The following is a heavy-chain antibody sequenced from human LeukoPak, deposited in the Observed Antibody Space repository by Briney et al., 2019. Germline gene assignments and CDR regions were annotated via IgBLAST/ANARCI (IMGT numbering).Heavy chain of an antibody. CDR3: ARQYIDILTGYHRGELYWYFDL. D-gene: IGHD3-9*01. Sequence: SETLSLTCTVSGGSISTYYWSWIRQPPGKGLEWIGYIYSRGSATYNPSLQGRVSILLDTSKNQFSLKLTSVTAADTAVYYCARQYIDILTGYHRGELYWYFDLWGRGTLVTVSS. CDR1: GGSISTYY. V-gene: IGHV4-59*08. CDR2: IYSRGSA. J-gene: IGHJ2*01.